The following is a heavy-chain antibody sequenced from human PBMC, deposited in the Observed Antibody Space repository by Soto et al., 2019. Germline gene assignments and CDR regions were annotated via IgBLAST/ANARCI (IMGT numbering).Heavy chain of an antibody. CDR3: ARGNYDYVGGSYRPTYFDY. J-gene: IGHJ4*02. CDR1: GGTFSSYA. D-gene: IGHD3-16*02. V-gene: IGHV1-69*13. CDR2: IIPIFGTA. Sequence: SVKVSCKASGGTFSSYAISWVRQAPGQGLEWMGGIIPIFGTANYAQKFQGRVTITADESTSTAYMELSSLRSEDTAVYYCARGNYDYVGGSYRPTYFDYWGQGTLVTVSS.